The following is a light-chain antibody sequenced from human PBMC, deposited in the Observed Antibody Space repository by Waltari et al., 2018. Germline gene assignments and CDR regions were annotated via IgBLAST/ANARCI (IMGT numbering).Light chain of an antibody. V-gene: IGKV3-15*01. CDR1: RNVGAT. CDR2: DTW. Sequence: EVVLTQSPVTLSVSPGERATLSCRASRNVGATLASHQQKPGQGPSLLIRDTWKRATAVPARFSGSGSGTEFTLTISGLQSEDFGVYYCHQYNYWPPAYTFGQGTKLEIK. J-gene: IGKJ2*01. CDR3: HQYNYWPPAYT.